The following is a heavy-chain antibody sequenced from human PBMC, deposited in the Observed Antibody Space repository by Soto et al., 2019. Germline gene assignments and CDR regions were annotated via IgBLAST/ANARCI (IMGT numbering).Heavy chain of an antibody. CDR2: IYHSGST. J-gene: IGHJ6*02. D-gene: IGHD3-9*01. Sequence: ETLSLTCAAYGGSFSGYYWTGIRQPPGKGLEWIGEIYHSGSTNYNPSLKSRVTISVDKSKNQFSLKLSSVTAADTAVYYCASRYFDWSMYYYYGMDVWGQGTTVTVSS. CDR1: GGSFSGYY. CDR3: ASRYFDWSMYYYYGMDV. V-gene: IGHV4-34*01.